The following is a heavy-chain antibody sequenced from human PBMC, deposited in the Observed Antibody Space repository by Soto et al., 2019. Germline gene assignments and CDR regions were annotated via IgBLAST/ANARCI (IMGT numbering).Heavy chain of an antibody. Sequence: GESLKISCHGSGYSFTSYWIGWVRQRPGKGLEWMGRINPSDSYTTYSPSFQGHVTISTDKSFSTAYLQWSGLKASDTAMYYCASLGYCTGTSCYTFDSWGQGTLVTVSS. V-gene: IGHV5-10-1*01. D-gene: IGHD2-2*02. CDR2: INPSDSYT. J-gene: IGHJ4*02. CDR1: GYSFTSYW. CDR3: ASLGYCTGTSCYTFDS.